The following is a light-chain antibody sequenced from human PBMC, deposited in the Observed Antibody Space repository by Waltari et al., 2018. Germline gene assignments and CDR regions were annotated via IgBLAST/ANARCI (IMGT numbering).Light chain of an antibody. V-gene: IGKV3-20*01. CDR1: ECIRKY. CDR2: HVS. CDR3: QHYESLPVT. Sequence: EIVLTQSPRTLSLSSGERATLSCRASECIRKYLALYQQKPGQAPRLLIYHVSSRATGIPDRFSVSGSGTDFRLTISRLEPEDFAVYYCQHYESLPVTFGQGTKVEIK. J-gene: IGKJ1*01.